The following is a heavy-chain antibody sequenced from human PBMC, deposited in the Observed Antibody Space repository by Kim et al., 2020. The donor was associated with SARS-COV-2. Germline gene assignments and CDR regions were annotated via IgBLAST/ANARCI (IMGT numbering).Heavy chain of an antibody. J-gene: IGHJ5*02. Sequence: GGSLRLSCAASGFTFSNFGMTWVRQAPGKGLEWVSFIGATDTNTYYADSVKGRFTISRDNSKNTLYLQMNSLRTEDTAVYYCAKGGGINTRGRFDPWGQGTLVSVSA. CDR3: AKGGGINTRGRFDP. CDR1: GFTFSNFG. CDR2: IGATDTNT. D-gene: IGHD3-16*01. V-gene: IGHV3-23*01.